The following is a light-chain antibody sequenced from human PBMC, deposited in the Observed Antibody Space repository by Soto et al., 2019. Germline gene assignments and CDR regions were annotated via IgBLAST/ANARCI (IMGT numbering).Light chain of an antibody. CDR3: QQYDKFPSLT. CDR2: AAS. Sequence: EMVMTQSPATLSVSPGERATLSCRASQSVSSNLAWYQQKPGQAPRLLIYAASTRATGIPARFSGSGSGTEFNLTISSLQSEDFALYYCQQYDKFPSLTFGGGTKVEIK. V-gene: IGKV3-15*01. J-gene: IGKJ4*01. CDR1: QSVSSN.